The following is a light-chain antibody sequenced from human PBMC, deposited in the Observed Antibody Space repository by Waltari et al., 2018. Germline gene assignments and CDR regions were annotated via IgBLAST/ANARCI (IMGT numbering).Light chain of an antibody. CDR2: KAS. CDR1: RALNSW. V-gene: IGKV1-5*03. Sequence: DIQMIQSPSTLSAYVGDTVTITCRASRALNSWLAWYQQKPGRAPRLLMYKASTVESGVPSRFSGVGARTDYTLTISNLQPEDSAIYYCQQYNTYSWAFCQGTKVEIK. CDR3: QQYNTYSWA. J-gene: IGKJ1*01.